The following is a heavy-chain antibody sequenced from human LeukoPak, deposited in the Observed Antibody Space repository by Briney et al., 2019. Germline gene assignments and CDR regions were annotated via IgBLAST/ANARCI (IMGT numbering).Heavy chain of an antibody. J-gene: IGHJ4*02. CDR1: EFTFSSYA. D-gene: IGHD6-13*01. CDR2: ISGSGGST. Sequence: GGSLRRSCAASEFTFSSYAMSWVRQAPGKGLEWVSAISGSGGSTYYADSVKGRFTISSDNSKNTLYLQMNSLRAEDTAVYYCATQQQLVRFFDYWGQGTLVTVSS. CDR3: ATQQQLVRFFDY. V-gene: IGHV3-23*01.